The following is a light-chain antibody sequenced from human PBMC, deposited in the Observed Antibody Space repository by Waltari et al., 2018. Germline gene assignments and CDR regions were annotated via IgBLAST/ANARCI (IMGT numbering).Light chain of an antibody. Sequence: EIVLTQSPATLSLSPGERATLPCRASQSVSSYLAWYQQKPGQAPRLLIYDASNRATGIPARFSGSGSGTDFTLTISSLEPEDFAVYYCLQRSNWPLTFGGGTKVEIK. CDR3: LQRSNWPLT. CDR2: DAS. V-gene: IGKV3-11*01. J-gene: IGKJ4*01. CDR1: QSVSSY.